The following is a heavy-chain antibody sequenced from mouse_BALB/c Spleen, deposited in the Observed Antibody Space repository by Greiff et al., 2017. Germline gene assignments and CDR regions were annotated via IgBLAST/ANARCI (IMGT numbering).Heavy chain of an antibody. Sequence: EVKLMESGPGLVKPSQSLSLTCTVTGYSITSDYAWNWIRQFPGNKLEWMGYISYSGSTSYNPSLKSRISITRDTSKNQFFLQLNSVTTEDTATYYCARYGYIAYWGQGTLVTVSA. V-gene: IGHV3-2*02. CDR2: ISYSGST. D-gene: IGHD2-2*01. J-gene: IGHJ3*01. CDR3: ARYGYIAY. CDR1: GYSITSDYA.